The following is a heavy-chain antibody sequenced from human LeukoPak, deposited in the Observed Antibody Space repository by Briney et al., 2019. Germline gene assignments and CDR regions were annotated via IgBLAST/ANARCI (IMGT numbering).Heavy chain of an antibody. Sequence: ASVKVSCKASGYTLTSYDINWVRQATGQGLEWMGWMNPNSGNTGYAQKFQGRVTMTRNTCISTAYMELSSLRSEDTAVYYCARAGVLHCSSTSCTEASDAFDIWGQGTMVTVSS. J-gene: IGHJ3*02. V-gene: IGHV1-8*01. D-gene: IGHD2-2*01. CDR3: ARAGVLHCSSTSCTEASDAFDI. CDR2: MNPNSGNT. CDR1: GYTLTSYD.